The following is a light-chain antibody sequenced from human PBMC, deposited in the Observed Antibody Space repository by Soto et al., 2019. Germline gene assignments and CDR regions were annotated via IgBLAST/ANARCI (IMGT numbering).Light chain of an antibody. Sequence: DIQMTQSPSTLSASIGDRVTITCRASQNINNWIAWYQQKPGKAPKFLIYDASTLESGVPSRFSGNGFGTKFSLTISSLQPDDFGSYYCQHLRTFGQGTKVEMK. J-gene: IGKJ1*01. CDR2: DAS. CDR1: QNINNW. V-gene: IGKV1-5*01. CDR3: QHLRT.